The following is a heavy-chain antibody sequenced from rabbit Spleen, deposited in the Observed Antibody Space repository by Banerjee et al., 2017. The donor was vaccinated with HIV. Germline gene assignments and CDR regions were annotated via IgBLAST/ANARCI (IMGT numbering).Heavy chain of an antibody. CDR3: VRDSSGWGEE. V-gene: IGHV1S7*01. D-gene: IGHD4-1*01. CDR1: GFDFSHYG. Sequence: QSLEESGGGLVQPGGSLKLSCKASGFDFSHYGVSWVRQAPGKGLEWIGYIDPIFSTTHYASWVNGRFPISSHNAQNTLYLQLNSLTAADTATYFCVRDSSGWGEEWGPGTLVTVS. J-gene: IGHJ6*01. CDR2: IDPIFSTT.